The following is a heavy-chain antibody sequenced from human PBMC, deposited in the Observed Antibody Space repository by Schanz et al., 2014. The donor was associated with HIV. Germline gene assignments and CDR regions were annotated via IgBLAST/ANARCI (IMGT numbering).Heavy chain of an antibody. J-gene: IGHJ4*02. CDR3: ARTYTGDWSTGAD. D-gene: IGHD2-21*02. V-gene: IGHV1-69*06. CDR2: IIPIFDTT. Sequence: QVQLVQSGGEVKKPGSSVKVSCKASGGTFSSSAISWVRQAPGQGLEWMGGIIPIFDTTNYAQKFQGRVTITADKSTSTVYMDLSSLRSEDTAVYYCARTYTGDWSTGADWGQGTLVTVSS. CDR1: GGTFSSSA.